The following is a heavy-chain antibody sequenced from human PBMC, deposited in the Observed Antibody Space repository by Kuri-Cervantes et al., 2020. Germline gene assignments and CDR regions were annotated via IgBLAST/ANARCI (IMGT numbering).Heavy chain of an antibody. V-gene: IGHV3-7*01. CDR3: AKAYDYVWGSYRPYFDY. D-gene: IGHD3-16*02. Sequence: GESLKISCAASGFTFSSYWMSWVRQAPGKGLEWVANIKQDGSEKYYVDSVKGRFTISRDNSKNTLYLQMNSLRAEDTAVYYCAKAYDYVWGSYRPYFDYWGQGTLVTVSS. CDR1: GFTFSSYW. J-gene: IGHJ4*02. CDR2: IKQDGSEK.